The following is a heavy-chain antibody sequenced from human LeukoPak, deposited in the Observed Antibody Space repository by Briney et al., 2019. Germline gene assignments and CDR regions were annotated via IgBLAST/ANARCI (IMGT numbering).Heavy chain of an antibody. CDR2: LRYDGNNK. CDR3: AKGHDYGDYTFDS. CDR1: GFTFSSYR. J-gene: IGHJ4*02. Sequence: GGSLRLSCAASGFTFSSYRMHWVRQAPGKGLEWVAFLRYDGNNKYYADSVKGRFTLSRDTPKNTLYLQMNSLRAEDTAVYYCAKGHDYGDYTFDSWGQGTLVTVSS. D-gene: IGHD4-17*01. V-gene: IGHV3-30*02.